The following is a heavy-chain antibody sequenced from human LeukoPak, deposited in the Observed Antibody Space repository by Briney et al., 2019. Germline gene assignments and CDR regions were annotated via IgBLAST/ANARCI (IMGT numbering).Heavy chain of an antibody. CDR2: ISSSSSYM. Sequence: PGGSLRLSCAASGFTFSSYSMNWVRQAPGKGLEWVSSISSSSSYMYYADSVKGRFTISRDNAKNSLYLQMNSLRAEDTAVYYCARDRSRAAAVFDYWGQGTLVTVSS. CDR1: GFTFSSYS. V-gene: IGHV3-21*01. J-gene: IGHJ4*02. CDR3: ARDRSRAAAVFDY. D-gene: IGHD6-13*01.